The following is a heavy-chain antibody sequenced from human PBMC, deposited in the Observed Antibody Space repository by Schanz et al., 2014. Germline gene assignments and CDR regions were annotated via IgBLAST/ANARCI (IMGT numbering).Heavy chain of an antibody. D-gene: IGHD5-12*01. V-gene: IGHV3-33*01. CDR3: ARDGGRDGYNLAFDV. CDR1: GFTFSKYG. J-gene: IGHJ3*01. Sequence: QVHLVESGGGVVQPGRSLRLSCAASGFTFSKYGMHWVRQAPGKGLEWVAVIWYDGSNKDYADSVKGRFIISRDSSKNTLFLQMNSLRAEDTAVYFCARDGGRDGYNLAFDVWGQGTLVTVSS. CDR2: IWYDGSNK.